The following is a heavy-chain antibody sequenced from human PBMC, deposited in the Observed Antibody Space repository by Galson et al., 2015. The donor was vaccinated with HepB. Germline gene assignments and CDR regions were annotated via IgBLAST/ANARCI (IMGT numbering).Heavy chain of an antibody. D-gene: IGHD3-3*01. CDR2: ISGSGGST. CDR1: GFTFSSYA. Sequence: SLRLSCAASGFTFSSYAMSWVRQAPGKGLEWVSAISGSGGSTYYADSVKGRFTISRDNSKNTLYLQMNSLRAEDTAVYYCAKTPAFGVAAGQPPYYYYGMDVWGQGTTVTVSS. CDR3: AKTPAFGVAAGQPPYYYYGMDV. V-gene: IGHV3-23*01. J-gene: IGHJ6*02.